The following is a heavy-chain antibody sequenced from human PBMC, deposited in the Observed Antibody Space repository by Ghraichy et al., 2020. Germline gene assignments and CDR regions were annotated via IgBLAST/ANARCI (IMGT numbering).Heavy chain of an antibody. CDR1: GFSLSNARMG. CDR2: IFSNDEK. CDR3: ARIPSDQWTFDY. J-gene: IGHJ4*02. V-gene: IGHV2-26*01. Sequence: SGPTLVKPTETLTQTCTVSGFSLSNARMGVSWIRQPPGKALEWLAHIFSNDEKSYSTSLKSRLTISKDTSKSQVVLTMTNMDPVDTATYYCARIPSDQWTFDYWGQGTLVTVSS. D-gene: IGHD6-19*01.